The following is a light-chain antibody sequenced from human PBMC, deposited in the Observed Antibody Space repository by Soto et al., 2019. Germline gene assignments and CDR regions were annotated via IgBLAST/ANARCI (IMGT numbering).Light chain of an antibody. CDR2: GAS. CDR1: QSVGSNY. CDR3: HQYGSSPFA. J-gene: IGKJ3*01. Sequence: EIVLTQSPGTLSLSPGEGATLSCRASQSVGSNYLAWYQQKPGQAPRLLIYGASTRATGIPDRFSGSGSGTDFALTISRLEPEDFAVDYCHQYGSSPFAFGPGTIVDIK. V-gene: IGKV3-20*01.